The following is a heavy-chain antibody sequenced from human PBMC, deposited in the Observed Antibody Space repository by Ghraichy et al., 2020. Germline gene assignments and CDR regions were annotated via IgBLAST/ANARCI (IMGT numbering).Heavy chain of an antibody. D-gene: IGHD2-15*01. CDR1: GGSISSYY. CDR2: IYYSGST. Sequence: SETLSLTCTVSGGSISSYYWSWIRQPPGKGLEWIGYIYYSGSTNYNPSLKSRVTISVDTSKNQFSLKLSSVTAADTAVYYCARSLAATPYYFDYWGQGTRVTVSP. CDR3: ARSLAATPYYFDY. V-gene: IGHV4-59*01. J-gene: IGHJ4*02.